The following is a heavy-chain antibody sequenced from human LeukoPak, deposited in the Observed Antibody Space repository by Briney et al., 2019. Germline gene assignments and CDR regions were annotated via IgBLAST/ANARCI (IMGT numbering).Heavy chain of an antibody. CDR1: GYTFTGYY. Sequence: ASVKVSCKASGYTFTGYYMHWVRQAPGQGLEWMGWISAYNGNTNYAQRLQGRVTMTTDTSTSTAYMELRSLRSDDTAVYYCASGTTNLIFDYWGQGTLVTVSS. J-gene: IGHJ4*02. CDR2: ISAYNGNT. CDR3: ASGTTNLIFDY. D-gene: IGHD1-14*01. V-gene: IGHV1-18*04.